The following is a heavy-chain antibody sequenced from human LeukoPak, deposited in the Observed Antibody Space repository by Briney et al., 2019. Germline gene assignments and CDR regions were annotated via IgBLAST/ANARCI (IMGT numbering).Heavy chain of an antibody. CDR1: GFTFSSYA. CDR3: AKDIKYQLLGGRLDP. V-gene: IGHV3-23*01. Sequence: GASLRLSCAASGFTFSSYAMSWVRQAPGKGLEWVSAISGSGGSTYYADSVKGRFTISRDNSKNTLYLQMNSLRAEDTAVYYCAKDIKYQLLGGRLDPWGQGTLVTVSS. CDR2: ISGSGGST. D-gene: IGHD2-2*01. J-gene: IGHJ5*02.